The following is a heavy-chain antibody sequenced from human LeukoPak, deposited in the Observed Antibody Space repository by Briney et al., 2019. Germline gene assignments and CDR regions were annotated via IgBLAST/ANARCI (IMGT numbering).Heavy chain of an antibody. J-gene: IGHJ5*02. V-gene: IGHV1-2*02. Sequence: GSVKVSCKASGYTFTGYYMHWVRQAPGQGLEWMGWINPNSGGTNYAQKFQGRVTMTRDTSISTAYMELSRLRSDDTAVYYCARDPLNYYDSSGYYVGNWFDPWGQGTLVTVSS. CDR1: GYTFTGYY. CDR3: ARDPLNYYDSSGYYVGNWFDP. D-gene: IGHD3-22*01. CDR2: INPNSGGT.